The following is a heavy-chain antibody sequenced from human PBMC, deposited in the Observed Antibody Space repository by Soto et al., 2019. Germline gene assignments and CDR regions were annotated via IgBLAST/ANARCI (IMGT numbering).Heavy chain of an antibody. CDR3: AFLNYRSGSTSFDY. J-gene: IGHJ4*02. D-gene: IGHD3-10*01. CDR2: IYYSGSP. V-gene: IGHV4-31*03. CDR1: GGSISSGGYY. Sequence: PSETLSLTCTVSGGSISSGGYYWSWIRQHPGKGLEWIGYIYYSGSPYYNPSLKSRVTISVDTPKNQFSLKLSSVTAADKAVYYCAFLNYRSGSTSFDYWGPGTLVTVSS.